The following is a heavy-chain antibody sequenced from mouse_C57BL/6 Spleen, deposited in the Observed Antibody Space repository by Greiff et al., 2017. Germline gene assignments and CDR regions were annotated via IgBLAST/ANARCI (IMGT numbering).Heavy chain of an antibody. D-gene: IGHD2-1*01. CDR2: IYPGSGST. V-gene: IGHV1-55*01. Sequence: QVQLQQPGAELVKPGASVKMSCKASGYTFTSYWITWVKQRPGQGLEWIGDIYPGSGSTNYNEKFKSKATLTVDTSSSTAYMQLSSLTSEDSAVYYCARYKGNLYYFDYWGQGTTLTVSS. CDR3: ARYKGNLYYFDY. J-gene: IGHJ2*01. CDR1: GYTFTSYW.